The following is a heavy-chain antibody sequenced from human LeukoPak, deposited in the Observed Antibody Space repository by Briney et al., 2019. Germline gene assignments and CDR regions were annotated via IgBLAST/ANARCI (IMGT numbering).Heavy chain of an antibody. J-gene: IGHJ4*02. D-gene: IGHD6-13*01. Sequence: GGSLRLSCAASGFTFSTYWMSWVRQPPGKGLEWVANIKHDGSEKYYVDSVKGRFTISRDNAMNSLYLQMNSLRAEDTAVYYCARVGTAGGTLEDYWGQGTLVTVSS. CDR1: GFTFSTYW. CDR3: ARVGTAGGTLEDY. V-gene: IGHV3-7*01. CDR2: IKHDGSEK.